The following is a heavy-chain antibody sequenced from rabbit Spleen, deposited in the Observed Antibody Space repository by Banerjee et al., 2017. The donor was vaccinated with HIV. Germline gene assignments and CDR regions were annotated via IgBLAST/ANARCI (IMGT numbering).Heavy chain of an antibody. CDR3: ARDLVAVIGWNFTL. CDR1: GFDFSNYA. V-gene: IGHV1S47*01. J-gene: IGHJ4*01. Sequence: QEQVVESGGGLVKPEGSLTLSCKASGFDFSNYAMTCFLQAPGKGLEWIGYIEPIVGNTYYANWVNGRFTVSKTPSPPVTLQMTGLKAADTAPYFCARDLVAVIGWNFTLWGTGPLVPVS. CDR2: IEPIVGNT. D-gene: IGHD5-1*01.